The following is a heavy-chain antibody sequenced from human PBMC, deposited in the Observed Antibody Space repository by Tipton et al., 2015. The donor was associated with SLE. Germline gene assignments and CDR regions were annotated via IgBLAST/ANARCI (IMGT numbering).Heavy chain of an antibody. CDR3: AKDSSAGDWFDP. Sequence: GSLRLSCAASGFTFDDYAMHWVRQAPGKGLEWVSVIYSGGSSTYYADSVKGRFTISRDNSKNTLYLQMNSLRAEDTAVYYCAKDSSAGDWFDPWGQGTLVTVSS. J-gene: IGHJ5*02. CDR2: IYSGGSST. CDR1: GFTFDDYA. D-gene: IGHD3-10*01. V-gene: IGHV3-23*03.